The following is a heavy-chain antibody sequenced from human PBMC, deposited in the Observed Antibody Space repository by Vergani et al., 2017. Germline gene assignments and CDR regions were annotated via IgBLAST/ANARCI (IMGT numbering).Heavy chain of an antibody. J-gene: IGHJ6*02. D-gene: IGHD3-9*01. CDR3: ARLQRRVKMFYYYYGMDV. CDR1: GYSFTSYW. CDR2: IDPSDSYT. Sequence: VQLVQSGAEVKKPGESLRISCKGSGYSFTSYWISWVRQMPGKGLEWMGRIDPSDSYTNYSPSFQGHVTISADKSISTAYLQWSSLKASDTAMYYCARLQRRVKMFYYYYGMDVWGQGTTVTVSS. V-gene: IGHV5-10-1*01.